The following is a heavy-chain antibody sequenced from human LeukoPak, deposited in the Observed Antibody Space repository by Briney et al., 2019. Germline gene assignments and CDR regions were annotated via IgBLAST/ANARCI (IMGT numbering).Heavy chain of an antibody. CDR1: GFTFSTFG. CDR3: AKDLDSSGYSY. V-gene: IGHV3-30*18. J-gene: IGHJ4*02. Sequence: GGSLRLSCAASGFTFSTFGVHWVRQAPGKGLEWVAVILNDGSSKYYADSVKGRFTISRDNSKNTLYLQMNSLRAEDSAVYYCAKDLDSSGYSYWGQGALVTVSS. CDR2: ILNDGSSK. D-gene: IGHD3-22*01.